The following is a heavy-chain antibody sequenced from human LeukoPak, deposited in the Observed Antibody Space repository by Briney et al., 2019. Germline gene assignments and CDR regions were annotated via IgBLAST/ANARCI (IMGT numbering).Heavy chain of an antibody. CDR2: VSAYNGNT. V-gene: IGHV1-18*01. J-gene: IGHJ4*02. CDR1: GYTFTSYV. CDR3: ARVDSGGNSDFDYFDY. D-gene: IGHD4-23*01. Sequence: ASVKVSCKASGYTFTSYVITWVRQALGQGLEWMGWVSAYNGNTNYAQKFQVRVTMTTDTSTSTAYMELRSLRSDDTAVYYCARVDSGGNSDFDYFDYWGQGTLVTVSS.